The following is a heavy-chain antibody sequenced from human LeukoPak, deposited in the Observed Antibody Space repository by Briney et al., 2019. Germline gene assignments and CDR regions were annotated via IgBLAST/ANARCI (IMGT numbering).Heavy chain of an antibody. CDR3: ARARYSSSWYRGYKAFDY. CDR1: GGSISSYY. D-gene: IGHD6-13*01. Sequence: SETLSLTCTVSGGSISSYYWSWIRQPPGKGLEWIGYIYYSGSTNYNPSLKSRVTISVDTSKNQFSLKLSSVTAADTAVYYCARARYSSSWYRGYKAFDYWGQGTLVTVSS. V-gene: IGHV4-59*01. J-gene: IGHJ4*02. CDR2: IYYSGST.